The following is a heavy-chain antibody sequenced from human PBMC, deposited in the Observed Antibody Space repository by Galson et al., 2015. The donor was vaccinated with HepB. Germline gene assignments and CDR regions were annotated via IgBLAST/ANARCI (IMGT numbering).Heavy chain of an antibody. D-gene: IGHD1-20*01. Sequence: SVKVSCKASGGTFSSHAISWVRQAPGQGLEWMGGIIPIFTTANYAQKFQGRVTITADKSTGTAYMELSSLRSEDTAVYYCAKRLPVTGTAGWFDPWGQGTLVTVSS. CDR2: IIPIFTTA. V-gene: IGHV1-69*06. CDR3: AKRLPVTGTAGWFDP. CDR1: GGTFSSHA. J-gene: IGHJ5*02.